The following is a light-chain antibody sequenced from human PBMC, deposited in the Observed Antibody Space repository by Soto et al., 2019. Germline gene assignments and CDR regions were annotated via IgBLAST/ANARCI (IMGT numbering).Light chain of an antibody. Sequence: EIVMTQSPATLSVSPGERATLSCRASQSVSSNLGWYQQKPGQAPRLLIYGASTRATGIPARFSGSGSGTDFTLTISSLQSEDFAVYYCQQYNNWITFGQGTRLEIK. J-gene: IGKJ5*01. V-gene: IGKV3-15*01. CDR3: QQYNNWIT. CDR1: QSVSSN. CDR2: GAS.